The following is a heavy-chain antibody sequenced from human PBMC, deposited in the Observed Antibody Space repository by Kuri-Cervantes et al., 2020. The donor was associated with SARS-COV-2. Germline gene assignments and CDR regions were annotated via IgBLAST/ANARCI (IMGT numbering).Heavy chain of an antibody. V-gene: IGHV3-33*08. Sequence: GESLKISCAASGFTFSSYGMHWVRQAPGKGLEWVAVIWYDGSNKYYADSVKGRFTISRDDAKNSVHLQLNSLTVEDTAIYYCARDDNMAVTPIPLDSWGQGTLVTVSS. CDR2: IWYDGSNK. CDR3: ARDDNMAVTPIPLDS. CDR1: GFTFSSYG. J-gene: IGHJ4*02. D-gene: IGHD2-21*02.